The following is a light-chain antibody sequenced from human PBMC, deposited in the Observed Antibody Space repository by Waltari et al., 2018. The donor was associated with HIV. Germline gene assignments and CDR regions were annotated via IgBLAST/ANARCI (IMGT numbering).Light chain of an antibody. CDR2: KNN. V-gene: IGLV1-47*01. J-gene: IGLJ2*01. CDR3: ATWTDSLSGVV. Sequence: QSVLTQSPSASGTPGQRATISCSGSSSNIGSNYVYWYQQLPGTAPKLLLYKNNQPPSGVPGRISGSNSCTSASLAISGLRSADEAHNYCATWTDSLSGVVFGGGTKLRVL. CDR1: SSNIGSNY.